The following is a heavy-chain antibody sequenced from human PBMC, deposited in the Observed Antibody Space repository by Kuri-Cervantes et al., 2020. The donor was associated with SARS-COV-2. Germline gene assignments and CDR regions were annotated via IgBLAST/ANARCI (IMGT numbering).Heavy chain of an antibody. V-gene: IGHV4-34*01. CDR2: INHSGST. Sequence: LRLSCDVLGGSLSGYYWSWIGQSPGKGLEWIGKINHSGSTNYNPSLSSRVTISVDMSTNKFSLRLSSVTAADTAMYYSARGREGVVPATILGLGYFLYFSMDVWGKGTTVTVSS. D-gene: IGHD2-2*01. J-gene: IGHJ6*03. CDR1: GGSLSGYY. CDR3: ARGREGVVPATILGLGYFLYFSMDV.